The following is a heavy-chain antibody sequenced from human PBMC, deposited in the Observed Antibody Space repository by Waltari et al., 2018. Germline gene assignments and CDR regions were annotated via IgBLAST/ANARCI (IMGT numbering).Heavy chain of an antibody. CDR3: ASGVFFDY. Sequence: QVQLLESGGGLVKPGGSLSLSCAASGSIFKDYFMRWTRQAPGKGLEWISHISNINNTVYYADSVKGRFTISRDDAKNSLYLEMNSLRAEDTAVYYCASGVFFDYWGQGTLVTVSS. J-gene: IGHJ4*02. D-gene: IGHD2-8*01. CDR1: GSIFKDYF. V-gene: IGHV3-11*01. CDR2: ISNINNTV.